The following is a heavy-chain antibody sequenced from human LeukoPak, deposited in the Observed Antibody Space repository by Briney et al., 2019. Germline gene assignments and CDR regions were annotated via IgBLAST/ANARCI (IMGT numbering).Heavy chain of an antibody. CDR2: IYYSGST. D-gene: IGHD6-19*01. CDR1: GGSISSYY. Sequence: SETLSLTCTVSGGSISSYYWSWIRQPPGKGLEWIGYIYYSGSTNYNPSLKSRVTISVDKSKNQFSLKLSSVTAADTAVYYCARVGRPGIAVAGKGSWYFDLWGRGTLVTVSS. CDR3: ARVGRPGIAVAGKGSWYFDL. V-gene: IGHV4-59*12. J-gene: IGHJ2*01.